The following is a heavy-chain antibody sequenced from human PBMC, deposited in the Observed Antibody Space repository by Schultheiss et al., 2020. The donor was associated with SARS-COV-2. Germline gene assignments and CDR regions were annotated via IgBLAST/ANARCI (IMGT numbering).Heavy chain of an antibody. D-gene: IGHD3-22*01. J-gene: IGHJ3*02. CDR3: ARSGITMIVVVTDDAFDI. Sequence: SVKVSCKASGGTFSSYAISWVRQAPGQGLEWMGRIIPILGIANYAQKFQGRVTITADESTSTAYMELSSLRSEDTAVYYCARSGITMIVVVTDDAFDIWGQGTMVTVSS. CDR2: IIPILGIA. CDR1: GGTFSSYA. V-gene: IGHV1-69*04.